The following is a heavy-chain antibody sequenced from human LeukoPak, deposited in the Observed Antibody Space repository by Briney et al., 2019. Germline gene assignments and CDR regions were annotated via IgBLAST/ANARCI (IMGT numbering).Heavy chain of an antibody. D-gene: IGHD1-26*01. J-gene: IGHJ6*03. V-gene: IGHV4-4*07. CDR3: AREASGSYDYYYYMDV. CDR1: GGSISSYY. CDR2: IYTSGST. Sequence: NPSETLSLTCTVSGGSISSYYWSWIRQPAGKGLEWIGRIYTSGSTTYNPSLKSRVTISIDTSKNQFSLKLSSVTAADTAVYYCAREASGSYDYYYYMDVWGKGTTVTVSS.